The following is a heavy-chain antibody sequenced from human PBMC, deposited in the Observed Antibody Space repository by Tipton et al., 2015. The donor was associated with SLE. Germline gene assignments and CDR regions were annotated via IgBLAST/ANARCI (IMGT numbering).Heavy chain of an antibody. CDR1: GFTFSSYG. CDR3: AKETDYYYGMDV. V-gene: IGHV3-30*02. D-gene: IGHD1-14*01. J-gene: IGHJ6*02. CDR2: IRYDGSNK. Sequence: SLRLSCAASGFTFSSYGMHWVRQAPGKGLEWVAFIRYDGSNKYYADSVKGRFTISRDNSKNTLYLQMNSLRAEDTAVYYCAKETDYYYGMDVWGQGTTVTVSS.